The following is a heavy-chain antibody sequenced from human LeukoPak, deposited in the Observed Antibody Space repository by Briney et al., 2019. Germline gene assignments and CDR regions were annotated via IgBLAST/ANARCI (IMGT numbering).Heavy chain of an antibody. D-gene: IGHD3-10*01. V-gene: IGHV3-11*01. CDR3: AKDFGGAGSYYCPFDY. J-gene: IGHJ4*02. CDR1: GFIFSDYY. CDR2: ISGSLYNM. Sequence: PGVALRVSCPDSGFIFSDYYMCWIRQAPGTALEWVSYISGSLYNMYYPDSVKARLTISRDNTNNYLFVQITSLRANDTAVYYCAKDFGGAGSYYCPFDYWGQGTLVTVSS.